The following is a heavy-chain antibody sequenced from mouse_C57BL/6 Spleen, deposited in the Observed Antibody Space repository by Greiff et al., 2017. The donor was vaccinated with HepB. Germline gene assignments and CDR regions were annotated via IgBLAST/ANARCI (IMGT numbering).Heavy chain of an antibody. CDR2: IYPRSGNT. CDR1: GYTFTSYG. Sequence: QVHVKQSGAELARPGASVKLSCKASGYTFTSYGISWVKQSTGQGLEWIGEIYPRSGNTYYNEKFKGKATLTADKSSSTAYMELRSLTSEDSAVYFCARRRVLRQGYFDYWGQGTTLTVSS. V-gene: IGHV1-81*01. J-gene: IGHJ2*01. D-gene: IGHD2-4*01. CDR3: ARRRVLRQGYFDY.